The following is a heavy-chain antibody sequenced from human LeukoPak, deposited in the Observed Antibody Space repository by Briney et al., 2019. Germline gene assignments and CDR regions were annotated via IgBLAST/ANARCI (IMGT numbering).Heavy chain of an antibody. CDR2: IIPIFGTA. D-gene: IGHD2-2*01. CDR1: GGTFSSYA. J-gene: IGHJ5*02. V-gene: IGHV1-69*13. Sequence: SVKVSCKASGGTFSSYAISWVRQAPGQGLEWMGGIIPIFGTANYAQKFQGRVTITADESTSTAYTELSSLRSEDTAVYYCARRYQLLDNWFDPWGQGTLVTVSS. CDR3: ARRYQLLDNWFDP.